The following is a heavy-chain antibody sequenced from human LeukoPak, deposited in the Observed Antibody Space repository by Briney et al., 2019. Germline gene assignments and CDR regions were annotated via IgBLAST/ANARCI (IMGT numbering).Heavy chain of an antibody. Sequence: PSETLSLTCAVYGGSFSGYYWSWIRQPPGKGLEWIGEINHGGSTNYNPSLKSRVTISVDTSKNQFSLKLSSVTAADTAVYYCARGSVPNLGITIFGVVISHWFDPWGQGTLVTVSS. CDR3: ARGSVPNLGITIFGVVISHWFDP. D-gene: IGHD3-3*01. CDR2: INHGGST. V-gene: IGHV4-34*01. J-gene: IGHJ5*02. CDR1: GGSFSGYY.